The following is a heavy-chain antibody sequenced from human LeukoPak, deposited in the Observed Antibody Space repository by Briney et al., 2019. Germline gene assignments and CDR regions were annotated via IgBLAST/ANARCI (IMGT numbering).Heavy chain of an antibody. CDR1: GFNFDDYG. Sequence: GGSPRLSCAASGFNFDDYGMTWVRQAPGEGLEWVSGISWNGGSTGYVDSVKGRFTISRDNANNSLYLQMNSLRGEDTALYYCARGSGSYSTYFDFWGQGTLVTVSS. V-gene: IGHV3-20*04. CDR3: ARGSGSYSTYFDF. J-gene: IGHJ4*02. D-gene: IGHD1-26*01. CDR2: ISWNGGST.